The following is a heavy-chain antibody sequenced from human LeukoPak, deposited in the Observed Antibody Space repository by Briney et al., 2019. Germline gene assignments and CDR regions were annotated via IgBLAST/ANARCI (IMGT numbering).Heavy chain of an antibody. D-gene: IGHD1-26*01. CDR3: ARAYSGSYLFDY. CDR2: INHSGST. J-gene: IGHJ4*02. V-gene: IGHV4-34*01. Sequence: SETLSLTCAVYGGSFSGYYWSWIRQPPGKGLEWIGEINHSGSTYYNPSLKSRVTISVDTTKNQFSLKLSSVTAADTAVYYCARAYSGSYLFDYWGQGTLATVSS. CDR1: GGSFSGYY.